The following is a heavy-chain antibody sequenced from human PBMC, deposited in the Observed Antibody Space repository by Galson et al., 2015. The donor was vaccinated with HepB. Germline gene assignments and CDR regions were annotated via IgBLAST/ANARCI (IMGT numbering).Heavy chain of an antibody. V-gene: IGHV1-18*04. CDR2: ISAYNGNT. CDR1: GYTFTSYG. Sequence: SVKASCKASGYTFTSYGISWVRQAPGQGLEWMGWISAYNGNTNYAQKVQGRVTMTTDTSTSTAYMELRSLRSDDTAVYYCARWELSPRRAFDYWGQGTLVTVSS. D-gene: IGHD1-26*01. J-gene: IGHJ4*02. CDR3: ARWELSPRRAFDY.